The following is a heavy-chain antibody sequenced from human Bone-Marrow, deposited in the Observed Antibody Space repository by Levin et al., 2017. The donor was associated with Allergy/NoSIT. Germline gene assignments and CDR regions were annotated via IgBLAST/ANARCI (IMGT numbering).Heavy chain of an antibody. Sequence: LSLTCAASAFSFGSYWMSWVRQAPGKGLEWVASIKEDGSQKYYVESVKGRFTISRDNAKNSLYLQMNSLRAEDTAVYYCSRCEDYWGQGALVTVSS. CDR2: IKEDGSQK. J-gene: IGHJ4*02. CDR1: AFSFGSYW. CDR3: SRCEDY. V-gene: IGHV3-7*03.